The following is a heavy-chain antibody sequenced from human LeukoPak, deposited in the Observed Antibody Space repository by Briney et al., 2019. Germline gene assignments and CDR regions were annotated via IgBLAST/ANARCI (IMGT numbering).Heavy chain of an antibody. CDR3: ARRHEWELQFDY. D-gene: IGHD1-26*01. J-gene: IGHJ4*02. CDR1: GGSISSSSYY. Sequence: SETLSLTCTVSGGSISSSSYYWGWIRQPPGKGLEWIGSIYYSGSTYYNPSLKSRVTISVDTSKNQFSLKLSSVPSANTAVYFCARRHEWELQFDYWGQGTLVTGSS. CDR2: IYYSGST. V-gene: IGHV4-39*01.